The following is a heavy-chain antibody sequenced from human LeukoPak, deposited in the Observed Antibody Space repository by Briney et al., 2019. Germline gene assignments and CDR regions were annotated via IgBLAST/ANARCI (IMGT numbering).Heavy chain of an antibody. D-gene: IGHD2-2*01. CDR2: IYYSGST. V-gene: IGHV4-39*01. Sequence: QSSETLSLTCTVSGGSISSSSYYWGWIRQPPGKGLEWIGSIYYSGSTYYNPSLKSRVTISVDTSKNQFSLKLSAVTAADTAVYYCARVFDCSSTSCLVPFFDYWGQGTLVTVSS. CDR1: GGSISSSSYY. CDR3: ARVFDCSSTSCLVPFFDY. J-gene: IGHJ4*02.